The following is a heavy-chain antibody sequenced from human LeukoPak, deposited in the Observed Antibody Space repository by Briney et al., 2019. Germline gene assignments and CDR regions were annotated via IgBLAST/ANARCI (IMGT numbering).Heavy chain of an antibody. Sequence: SETLSLTCTVSGGSVSSGSYYWGWIRQPPGKGLEWIGSIYYSGSTYYNPSLKSRVTISVDTSKNQFSLKLSSVTAADTAVYYCAGVDRSDSSGYYYHYFDYWGQGTLVTVSS. CDR1: GGSVSSGSYY. V-gene: IGHV4-39*01. D-gene: IGHD3-22*01. J-gene: IGHJ4*02. CDR3: AGVDRSDSSGYYYHYFDY. CDR2: IYYSGST.